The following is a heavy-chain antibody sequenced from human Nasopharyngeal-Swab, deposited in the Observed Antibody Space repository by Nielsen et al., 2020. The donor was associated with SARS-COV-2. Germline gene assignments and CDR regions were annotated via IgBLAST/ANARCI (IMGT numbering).Heavy chain of an antibody. CDR3: VRDQGAGVAVAGCLDH. CDR1: GYTFTNYY. J-gene: IGHJ4*02. CDR2: ISPSGDAT. D-gene: IGHD6-19*01. V-gene: IGHV1-46*01. Sequence: ASVKVSCKASGYTFTNYYMHWVRQAPGQGLEWMGIISPSGDATGYAQQFQGRVAMTRDTSTSTVYMELSSLRSEDTAVYYCVRDQGAGVAVAGCLDHWGQGTLVTVSS.